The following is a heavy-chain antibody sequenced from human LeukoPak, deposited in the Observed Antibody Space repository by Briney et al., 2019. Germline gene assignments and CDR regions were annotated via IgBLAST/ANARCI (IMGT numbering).Heavy chain of an antibody. V-gene: IGHV1-18*01. CDR1: GYTFTSYG. CDR3: VGPIVVVPAALGFDY. CDR2: ISAYNGNT. Sequence: ASVKVSCKSSGYTFTSYGISWVRQSPGQGLEWRRWISAYNGNTNYAQKHQGRVTMTTDTSTSTAYKELRSLRSVDTAVYSCVGPIVVVPAALGFDYWGQGTLVTVSS. D-gene: IGHD2-2*01. J-gene: IGHJ4*02.